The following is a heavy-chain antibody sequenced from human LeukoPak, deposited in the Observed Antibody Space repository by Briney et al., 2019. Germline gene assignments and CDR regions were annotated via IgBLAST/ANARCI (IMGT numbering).Heavy chain of an antibody. D-gene: IGHD3-22*01. CDR1: GYTFISYA. CDR3: ARGSFDSSGYFLGADY. J-gene: IGHJ4*02. V-gene: IGHV1-3*01. Sequence: GASVKVSCKASGYTFISYAMHWVRQAPGQGLEWMGWINAANGNTKYSERFQGRITVTKDTSASTAYMELSSLRSEDTAVYYCARGSFDSSGYFLGADYWGQGTLVTVSS. CDR2: INAANGNT.